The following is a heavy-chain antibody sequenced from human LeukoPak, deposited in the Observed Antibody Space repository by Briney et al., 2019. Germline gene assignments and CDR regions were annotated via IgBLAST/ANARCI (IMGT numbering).Heavy chain of an antibody. CDR3: AKESLSSSSDVDY. V-gene: IGHV3-23*01. CDR2: ISGSGSST. J-gene: IGHJ4*02. D-gene: IGHD6-6*01. CDR1: GFTFSSYA. Sequence: GGSLRLSCAASGFTFSSYAMSWVRQAPGKGLEWVSAISGSGSSTYYADSVKARFTISRDNSNNTRYLQMNSLRAEGTAVYYCAKESLSSSSDVDYWGQGTLVTVSS.